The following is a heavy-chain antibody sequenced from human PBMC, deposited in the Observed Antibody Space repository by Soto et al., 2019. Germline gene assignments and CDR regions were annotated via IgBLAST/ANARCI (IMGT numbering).Heavy chain of an antibody. CDR3: ARVERWTTTTVVDAFDI. CDR1: GGAVSSGTYF. V-gene: IGHV4-34*01. D-gene: IGHD4-4*01. J-gene: IGHJ3*02. CDR2: IGHIGRI. Sequence: QVLLQEWGAGLLKPSETLSLTCAVYGGAVSSGTYFWSWIRQPTGKGLEWMGEIGHIGRIHSNPSLKSRVTVTIDPSNNQFSLKMTSVTAADTALYYCARVERWTTTTVVDAFDIWGQGTLVTVSS.